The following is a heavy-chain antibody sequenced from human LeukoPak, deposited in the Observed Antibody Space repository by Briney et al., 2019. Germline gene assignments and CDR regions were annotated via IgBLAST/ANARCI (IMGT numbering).Heavy chain of an antibody. D-gene: IGHD3-22*01. V-gene: IGHV4-34*01. J-gene: IGHJ4*02. CDR3: ARGYYYDSSGYYLDY. CDR2: INHSGST. CDR1: GGSFSGYY. Sequence: SEALSLTCAVYGGSFSGYYWSWIRQPPGKGLEWIGEINHSGSTNYNPSLKSRVTISVDTSKNQFSLKLSSVTAADTAVYYCARGYYYDSSGYYLDYWGQGTLVTVSS.